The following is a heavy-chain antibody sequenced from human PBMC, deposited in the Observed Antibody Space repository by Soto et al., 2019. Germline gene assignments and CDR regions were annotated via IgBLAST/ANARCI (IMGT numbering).Heavy chain of an antibody. CDR3: ARGGDSSGWYVSDY. J-gene: IGHJ4*02. CDR2: ISSSGSTI. D-gene: IGHD6-19*01. Sequence: LRPSCAASGFTFSSYEMNWVRQAPGKGLEWVSYISSSGSTIYYADSVKGRFTISRDNAKNSLYLQMNSLRAEDTAVYYCARGGDSSGWYVSDYWGQGTLVTVSS. CDR1: GFTFSSYE. V-gene: IGHV3-48*03.